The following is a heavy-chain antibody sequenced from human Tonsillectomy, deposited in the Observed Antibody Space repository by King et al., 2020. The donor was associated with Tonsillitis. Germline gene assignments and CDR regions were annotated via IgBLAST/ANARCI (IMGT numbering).Heavy chain of an antibody. CDR3: ATDMVRGLITYYCYGMDV. Sequence: VQLVESGGGLVKPGGSLRLSCAASGFIFSSYSMNWVRQAPGKGLEWVSSISGSSSYIYYADSVKGRFTISRDNAKNSLYLQMNSLRAEDTAVYYCATDMVRGLITYYCYGMDVWGQGTTVTVSS. V-gene: IGHV3-21*01. J-gene: IGHJ6*02. CDR1: GFIFSSYS. CDR2: ISGSSSYI. D-gene: IGHD3-10*01.